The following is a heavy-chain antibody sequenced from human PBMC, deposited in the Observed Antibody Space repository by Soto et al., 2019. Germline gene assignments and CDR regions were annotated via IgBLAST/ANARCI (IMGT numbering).Heavy chain of an antibody. V-gene: IGHV1-18*01. J-gene: IGHJ6*02. CDR2: ISAYNGNT. CDR3: ARVGGWYYYGSGSYSGNYYYYGMDV. D-gene: IGHD3-10*01. Sequence: ASVKVSCKASGYTFTSYGISWVRQAPGQGLEWMGWISAYNGNTNYAQKIQGRVTMTTDTSTSTAYMELRSLRPDETAVYYCARVGGWYYYGSGSYSGNYYYYGMDVWGQGTTVTVSS. CDR1: GYTFTSYG.